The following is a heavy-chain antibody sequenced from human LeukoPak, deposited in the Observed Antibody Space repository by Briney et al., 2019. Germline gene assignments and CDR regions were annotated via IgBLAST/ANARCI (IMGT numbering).Heavy chain of an antibody. CDR3: ARVASTSRRHDAFDI. CDR2: IIPIFGAA. J-gene: IGHJ3*02. CDR1: GGTFSSYA. Sequence: ASVKVSCKASGGTFSSYAISWVRQAPGQGLGWMGGIIPIFGAANYAQRFQGGVTTTADKSTSTAYIGMSGVGADATPLYYCARVASTSRRHDAFDIWGEGKIVTVSS. V-gene: IGHV1-69*06.